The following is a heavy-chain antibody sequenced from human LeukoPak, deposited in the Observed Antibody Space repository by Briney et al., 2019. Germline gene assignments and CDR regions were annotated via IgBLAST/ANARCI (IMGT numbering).Heavy chain of an antibody. CDR2: ISYDGSNK. Sequence: GGSLGLSCAASGFTFSSYAMHWVRQAPGKGLEWVAVISYDGSNKYYADSVKGRFTISRDNSKNTLYLQMNSLRAEDTAVYYCARDDPGYCSSTSCYGDFDYWGQGTLVTVSS. CDR1: GFTFSSYA. J-gene: IGHJ4*02. D-gene: IGHD2-2*01. CDR3: ARDDPGYCSSTSCYGDFDY. V-gene: IGHV3-30*01.